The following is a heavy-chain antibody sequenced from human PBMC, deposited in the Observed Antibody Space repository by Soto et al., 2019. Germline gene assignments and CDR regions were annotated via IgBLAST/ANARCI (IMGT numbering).Heavy chain of an antibody. CDR2: IYYSGST. CDR1: GGSISSGDYY. J-gene: IGHJ4*02. D-gene: IGHD2-21*02. CDR3: ARECGGACYSHFNY. Sequence: SETLSLTCTVSGGSISSGDYYWSWIRQPPGKGLEWFGDIYYSGSTYYNPSLNSRVTISVDTSKNQFSLKLSSVTAADTAVYYCARECGGACYSHFNYSGRGTLVTVCS. V-gene: IGHV4-30-4*01.